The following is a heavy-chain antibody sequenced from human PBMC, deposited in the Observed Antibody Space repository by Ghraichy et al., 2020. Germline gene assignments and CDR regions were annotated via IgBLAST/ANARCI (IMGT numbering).Heavy chain of an antibody. Sequence: GGSLRLSCTASGFIFSSYEMNWVRQAPGKGLEWVSYISSSGSTIYYADSVKGRFTISRDNAKNSLYLQMNSLRAEDTAVYYCARVWTVYVITDAFDIWGQGTMVTVSS. J-gene: IGHJ3*02. CDR1: GFIFSSYE. V-gene: IGHV3-48*03. D-gene: IGHD2-8*01. CDR3: ARVWTVYVITDAFDI. CDR2: ISSSGSTI.